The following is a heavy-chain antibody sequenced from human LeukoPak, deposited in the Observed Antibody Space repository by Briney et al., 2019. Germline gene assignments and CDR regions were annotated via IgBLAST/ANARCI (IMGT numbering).Heavy chain of an antibody. Sequence: GGSLRLSCAASGFTFSSYAMSWVRQAPGKGLEWVSAISGSGGSTYYADSVKGRFTISRDNSKNTLYLQMNSLKTEDTAVYYCTTRPYYYDSSGPDYWGQGTLVTVSS. CDR1: GFTFSSYA. V-gene: IGHV3-23*01. CDR2: ISGSGGST. CDR3: TTRPYYYDSSGPDY. D-gene: IGHD3-22*01. J-gene: IGHJ4*02.